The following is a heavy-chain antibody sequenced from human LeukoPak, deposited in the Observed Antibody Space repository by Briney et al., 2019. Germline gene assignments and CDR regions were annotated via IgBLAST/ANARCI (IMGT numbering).Heavy chain of an antibody. J-gene: IGHJ4*02. CDR2: INPNSGGT. CDR3: ARDTFGYSYGYDY. V-gene: IGHV1-2*02. CDR1: GYTFTGYY. Sequence: ASVKVSCKASGYTFTGYYMHWARQAPGQGLKWMGWINPNSGGTNYAQKFQGRVTMTRDTSISTAYMELSRLRSDDTAVYYCARDTFGYSYGYDYWGQGTLVTVSS. D-gene: IGHD5-18*01.